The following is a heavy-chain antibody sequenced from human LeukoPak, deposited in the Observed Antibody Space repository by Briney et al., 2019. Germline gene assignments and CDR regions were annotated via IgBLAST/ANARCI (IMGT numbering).Heavy chain of an antibody. Sequence: SETLSLTCTVSGGSISSYYWSWIRQPPGKGLEWIGYIYDSGSTNYNPSLKSRVTISVDTSKNQFSLKLSSVTAADTAVYYCARDGSSGYTPFDYWGQGTLVTVSS. CDR3: ARDGSSGYTPFDY. CDR2: IYDSGST. D-gene: IGHD3-22*01. J-gene: IGHJ4*02. CDR1: GGSISSYY. V-gene: IGHV4-59*01.